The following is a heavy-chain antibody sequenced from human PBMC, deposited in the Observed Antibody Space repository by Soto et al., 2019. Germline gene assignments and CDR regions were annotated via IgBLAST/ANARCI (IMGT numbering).Heavy chain of an antibody. D-gene: IGHD2-15*01. CDR3: ARDPPLYCSGGSCYPLSYMDV. CDR1: GYTFTSYG. V-gene: IGHV1-18*01. Sequence: QVQLVQSGAEVKKPGASVKVSCKASGYTFTSYGISWVRQAPGQGLEWMGWISAYNGNTNYAQKLQGRVTMTTDTTTSTAYMELRSLRSDDTAVYYCARDPPLYCSGGSCYPLSYMDVWGKGTTVTVSS. CDR2: ISAYNGNT. J-gene: IGHJ6*03.